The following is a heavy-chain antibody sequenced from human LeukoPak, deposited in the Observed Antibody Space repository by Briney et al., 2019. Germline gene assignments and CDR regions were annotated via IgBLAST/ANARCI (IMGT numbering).Heavy chain of an antibody. D-gene: IGHD1-1*01. V-gene: IGHV1-18*01. CDR1: GYTFTGYG. J-gene: IGHJ4*02. Sequence: ASVKVSCKASGYTFTGYGISWVRHDPGQGLECMGWISAYNRNTNDAQKLQDRVPMTTDTSTSTAYMQLRSLRPDDTAVYDCARVWKAQFDYWGQGTLVTASS. CDR3: ARVWKAQFDY. CDR2: ISAYNRNT.